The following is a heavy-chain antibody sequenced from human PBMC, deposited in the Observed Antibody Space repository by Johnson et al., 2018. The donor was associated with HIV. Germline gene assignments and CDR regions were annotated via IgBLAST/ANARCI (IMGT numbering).Heavy chain of an antibody. D-gene: IGHD3-22*01. V-gene: IGHV3-48*04. J-gene: IGHJ3*02. CDR3: ARVIPDSSGIRDDAFDI. CDR1: KIIFSSYG. Sequence: MPQVGSGGRRVRHGMYLSLSRTASKIIFSSYGMHWVRQAPGKGLDWVSYISSIGLTIYYADSVKCRFIISRANAKNSLYLQMNSLRAEDTAVYYCARVIPDSSGIRDDAFDIWGQGTMVTVSS. CDR2: ISSIGLTI.